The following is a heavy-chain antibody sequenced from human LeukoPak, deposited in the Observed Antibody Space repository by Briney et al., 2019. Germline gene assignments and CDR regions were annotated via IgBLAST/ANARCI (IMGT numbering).Heavy chain of an antibody. CDR1: GYSFTNDW. D-gene: IGHD1-26*01. CDR3: ARGGSYWPY. J-gene: IGHJ4*02. Sequence: GESLKTPCKGPGYSFTNDWNGRVPPIPGKGPGLMGIIYPGDSDTRYSPSFQGQVTISADKSISTAYLQWSSLKASDTAMYYCARGGSYWPYWGQGTLVTVSS. V-gene: IGHV5-51*01. CDR2: IYPGDSDT.